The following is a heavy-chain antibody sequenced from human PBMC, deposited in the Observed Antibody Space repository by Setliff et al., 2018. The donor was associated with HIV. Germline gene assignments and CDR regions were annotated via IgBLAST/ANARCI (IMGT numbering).Heavy chain of an antibody. CDR3: ARSPGMFDY. CDR1: GYTFTDFG. D-gene: IGHD1-1*01. CDR2: ISNNNDNT. Sequence: GASVKVSCKASGYTFTDFGLSWVRQAPGQGLEWMGWISNNNDNTDHADSVKGRFTISRDNSKNTVYLQMTSLRAEDTAVYYCARSPGMFDYWGQGTPVTAPQ. J-gene: IGHJ4*02. V-gene: IGHV1-18*04.